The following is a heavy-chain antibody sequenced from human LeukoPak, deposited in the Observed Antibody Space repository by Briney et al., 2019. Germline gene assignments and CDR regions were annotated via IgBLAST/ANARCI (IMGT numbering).Heavy chain of an antibody. CDR3: ARDAARITFGGVIKAGGHDY. CDR1: GFTFSSYE. D-gene: IGHD3-16*02. V-gene: IGHV3-48*03. Sequence: GGSLRLSCAASGFTFSSYEMNWVRQAPGRGLEWVSYISSSGSTIYYADSVKGRFTISRDNAKNSLYLQMNSLRAEDTAVYYCARDAARITFGGVIKAGGHDYWGQGTLVTVSS. CDR2: ISSSGSTI. J-gene: IGHJ4*02.